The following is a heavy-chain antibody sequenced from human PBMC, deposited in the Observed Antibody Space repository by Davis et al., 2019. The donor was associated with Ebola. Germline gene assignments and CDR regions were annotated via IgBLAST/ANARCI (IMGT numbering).Heavy chain of an antibody. CDR3: ARGGVGQWLVYYYYGMDV. CDR2: FDPEDGET. CDR1: GYTLTELS. Sequence: ASVKVSCKVSGYTLTELSMHWVRQAPGKGLEWMGGFDPEDGETIYAQKFQGRVTMTRDTSISTAYMELSRLRSDDTAVYYCARGGVGQWLVYYYYGMDVWGKGTTVTVSS. D-gene: IGHD6-19*01. V-gene: IGHV1-24*01. J-gene: IGHJ6*04.